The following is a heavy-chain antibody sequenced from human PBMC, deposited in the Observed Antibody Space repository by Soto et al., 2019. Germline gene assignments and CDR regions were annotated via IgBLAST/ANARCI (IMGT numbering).Heavy chain of an antibody. V-gene: IGHV1-2*02. J-gene: IGHJ4*02. Sequence: ASVKVSCKASGYTFTGYYMHWVRQAPGQGLEWMGWINPNSGGTNYAQKFQGRVTMTRDTSISTAYMELSRLRSYDTAVYYCARDGGDYYDSSGYYYFDYWGQGTLVTVSS. CDR2: INPNSGGT. CDR1: GYTFTGYY. D-gene: IGHD3-22*01. CDR3: ARDGGDYYDSSGYYYFDY.